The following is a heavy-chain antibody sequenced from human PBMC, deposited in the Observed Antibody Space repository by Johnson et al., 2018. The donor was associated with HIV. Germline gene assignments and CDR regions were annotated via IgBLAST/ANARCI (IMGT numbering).Heavy chain of an antibody. CDR1: GFTVSTNY. V-gene: IGHV3-66*01. J-gene: IGHJ3*01. CDR2: IYSAGNT. Sequence: EVQLVESGGGLVQPGGSLRLSCAASGFTVSTNYMSWVRQAPVKGLEWVSFIYSAGNTYYADSVKGRFTISRDKSKNTLYLQMTSLRAEDTAVYYCAGAPEVRGVDAFDVWGQGTVVTVSS. CDR3: AGAPEVRGVDAFDV. D-gene: IGHD3-10*01.